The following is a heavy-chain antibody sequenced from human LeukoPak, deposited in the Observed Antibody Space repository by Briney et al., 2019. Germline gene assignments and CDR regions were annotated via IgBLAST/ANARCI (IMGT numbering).Heavy chain of an antibody. V-gene: IGHV3-23*01. Sequence: PGGSLRLSCAASGFTFSSYAMSWVRQAPGKGLEWVSGVSGSGGITYYADSVKGRFTISRDNSKNTLYLQMNSLRAEDTAVYYCAKDLDIVATITGNWGQGTLVTVSS. J-gene: IGHJ4*02. D-gene: IGHD5-12*01. CDR2: VSGSGGIT. CDR1: GFTFSSYA. CDR3: AKDLDIVATITGN.